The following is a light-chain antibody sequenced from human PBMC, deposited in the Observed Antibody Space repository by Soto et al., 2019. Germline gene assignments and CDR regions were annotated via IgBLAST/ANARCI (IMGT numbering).Light chain of an antibody. CDR1: SSDVGTYNY. CDR2: DVS. CDR3: SSYTSSSTLL. V-gene: IGLV2-14*03. J-gene: IGLJ2*01. Sequence: QSALTQPASVSGSPGQSITISCTGTSSDVGTYNYVSRYQHHPGKAPKLMIYDVSNRPSGVSNRFSGSKSGNTASLTISGLQAEDEADYYCSSYTSSSTLLFGGGTKLTVL.